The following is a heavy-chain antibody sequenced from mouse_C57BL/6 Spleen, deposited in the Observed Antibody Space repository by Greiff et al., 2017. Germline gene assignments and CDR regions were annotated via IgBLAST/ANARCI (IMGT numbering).Heavy chain of an antibody. CDR3: ARGYYGSSYGY. V-gene: IGHV1-55*01. D-gene: IGHD1-1*01. J-gene: IGHJ2*01. Sequence: VPLQQPGAGLVKPGASVKMSCKASGYTFTSYWVTWVKQRPGQGLEWIWDIFPGSGSTNYNEKFKSKATLTVDTSSSTAYMQLSSLTSEDSAVYYCARGYYGSSYGYWGQGTTLTVSS. CDR1: GYTFTSYW. CDR2: IFPGSGST.